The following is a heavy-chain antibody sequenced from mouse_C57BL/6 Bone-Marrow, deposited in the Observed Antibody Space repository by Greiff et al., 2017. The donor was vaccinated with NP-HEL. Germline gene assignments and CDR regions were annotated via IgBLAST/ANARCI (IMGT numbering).Heavy chain of an antibody. CDR3: ARIYYGNWYFDV. D-gene: IGHD2-1*01. CDR1: GYTFTSYW. Sequence: VQLQQSGAELVRPGSSVKLSCKASGYTFTSYWMHWVKQRPIQGLEWIGNIDPSDSETHYNQKFKDKATLTVDKSSSTAYMQLSSLTSEDSAVYYCARIYYGNWYFDVWGTGTTVTVSS. V-gene: IGHV1-52*01. J-gene: IGHJ1*03. CDR2: IDPSDSET.